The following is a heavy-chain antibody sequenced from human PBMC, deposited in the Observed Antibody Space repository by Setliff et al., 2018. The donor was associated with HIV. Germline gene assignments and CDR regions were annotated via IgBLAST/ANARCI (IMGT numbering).Heavy chain of an antibody. Sequence: SETLSLTCTVSGGSISGYYWSWIRQPPGKGLEWIGTIFYTGNTNYNPSLKSRVTLSGGMSEKQFFLKLSSVTAADTAVYYCVRGYCSSTTCYDDCYYMDVWGKGSTVTVSS. CDR2: IFYTGNT. D-gene: IGHD2-2*01. V-gene: IGHV4-59*01. CDR3: VRGYCSSTTCYDDCYYMDV. J-gene: IGHJ6*03. CDR1: GGSISGYY.